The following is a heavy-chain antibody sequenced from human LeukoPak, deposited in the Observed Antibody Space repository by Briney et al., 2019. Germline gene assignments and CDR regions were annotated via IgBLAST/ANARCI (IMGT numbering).Heavy chain of an antibody. J-gene: IGHJ4*02. CDR2: ISYDGSNK. Sequence: GRSLRLSCAASGFTFSSYAMHWVRQAPGKGLEGVAVISYDGSNKYYADSVKRRFTISRDNSKNTLYLQMNSLRAEDTAVYYCARDRLSADFHFDYGGQGTLVTLPS. CDR1: GFTFSSYA. V-gene: IGHV3-30-3*01. D-gene: IGHD2/OR15-2a*01. CDR3: ARDRLSADFHFDY.